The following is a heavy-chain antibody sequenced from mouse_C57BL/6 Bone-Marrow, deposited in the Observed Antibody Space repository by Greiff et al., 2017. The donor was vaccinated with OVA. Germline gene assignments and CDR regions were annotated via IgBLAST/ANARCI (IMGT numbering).Heavy chain of an antibody. D-gene: IGHD1-1*01. CDR3: TSGTTGDY. CDR2: IHPNSGST. V-gene: IGHV1-64*01. J-gene: IGHJ2*01. Sequence: QVQLKQPGAELVKPGASVKLSCKASGYTFTSYWMHWVKQRPGQGLEWIGMIHPNSGSTNYNEKFKSKATLTADKSSSTAYMELRSLTSEDSAVYYCTSGTTGDYWGQGTTLTVSS. CDR1: GYTFTSYW.